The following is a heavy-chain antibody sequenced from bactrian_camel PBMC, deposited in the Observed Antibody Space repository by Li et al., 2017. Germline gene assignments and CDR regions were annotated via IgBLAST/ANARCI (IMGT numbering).Heavy chain of an antibody. Sequence: QLVESGGGSVEAGGSLRLSCAAPGHSPLSTCMAWFRQAPGEEREGVAAIMIVGATTYYADSVKGRFTISQDNAKNMVYLQMNGLTPDDAAMYYCAAKARSCSQWNGYNYWGQGTQVTVS. CDR1: GHSPLSTC. CDR2: IMIVGATT. V-gene: IGHV3S25*01. CDR3: AAKARSCSQWNGYNY. J-gene: IGHJ4*01. D-gene: IGHD3*01.